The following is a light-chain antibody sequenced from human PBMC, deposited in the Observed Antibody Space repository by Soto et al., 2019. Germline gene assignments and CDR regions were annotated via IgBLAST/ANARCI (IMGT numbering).Light chain of an antibody. CDR3: QQYNHYSGLT. J-gene: IGKJ4*01. Sequence: DIQMTQSPSTLSASVGDRVTITCRASQSITRWFAWYQQKPGEAPKLLIYGASSLESGVPSRFSGSGSGTEFTLTISSLQPDDFATYYCQQYNHYSGLTFGGGTKVDIK. CDR2: GAS. V-gene: IGKV1-5*01. CDR1: QSITRW.